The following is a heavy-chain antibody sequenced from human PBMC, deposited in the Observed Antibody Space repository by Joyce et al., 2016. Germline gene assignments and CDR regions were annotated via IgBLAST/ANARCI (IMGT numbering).Heavy chain of an antibody. Sequence: EVQLVQSGAEVKKPGESLRISCKGSGYSFTSYWINWVRQMPGKGLEWVGSIDPIDSYTNYSPSFQGHVTISADKSISTAYLQWSSLKASDTAMYYCARPRYCSGGSCLNWFDPWGQGTLVTVSS. CDR2: IDPIDSYT. CDR1: GYSFTSYW. D-gene: IGHD2-15*01. J-gene: IGHJ5*02. CDR3: ARPRYCSGGSCLNWFDP. V-gene: IGHV5-10-1*01.